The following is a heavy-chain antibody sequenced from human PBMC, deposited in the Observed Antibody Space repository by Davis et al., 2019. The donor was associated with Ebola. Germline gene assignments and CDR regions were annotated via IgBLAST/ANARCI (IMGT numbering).Heavy chain of an antibody. CDR1: GGSISSSYW. V-gene: IGHV4-4*02. J-gene: IGHJ6*02. CDR2: IYHSRST. CDR3: ARLRDFWRRYGMDV. D-gene: IGHD3/OR15-3a*01. Sequence: SETLSLTCAVSGGSISSSYWWSGLRQPLGKVVDWTGDIYHSRSTNYNPSLKSRVTISVDKSKNPYYLKLSSVTAEDTAVYYCARLRDFWRRYGMDVWGQGTTVTVSS.